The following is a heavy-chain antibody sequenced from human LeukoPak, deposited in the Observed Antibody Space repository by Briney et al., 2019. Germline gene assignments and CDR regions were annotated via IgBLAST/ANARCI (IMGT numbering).Heavy chain of an antibody. D-gene: IGHD3-9*01. V-gene: IGHV3-30*09. J-gene: IGHJ4*02. CDR3: VRSPNYDILTGYYTDYFDS. CDR2: MSYDGSKK. Sequence: GGSLRLSCAASGFTFSTYAMHWVRQAPGKGLEWVAGMSYDGSKKYYTDSVKGRFAISRDNSENTGYMQMNTLRADDTAVYYCVRSPNYDILTGYYTDYFDSWGQGTLVIVSS. CDR1: GFTFSTYA.